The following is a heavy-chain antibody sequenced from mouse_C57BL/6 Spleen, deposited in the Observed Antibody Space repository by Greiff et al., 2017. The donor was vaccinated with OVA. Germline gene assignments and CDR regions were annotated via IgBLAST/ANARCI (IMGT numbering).Heavy chain of an antibody. CDR3: ARGYDHYFDY. V-gene: IGHV3-6*01. CDR2: ISYDGSN. CDR1: GYSITSGYY. Sequence: VQLKESGPGLVKPSQSLSLTCSVTGYSITSGYYWNWIRQFPGNKLEWMGYISYDGSNNYNPSLKNRISITRDTSKNQFFLKLNSVTTEDTATYYCARGYDHYFDYWGQGTTLTVSS. D-gene: IGHD2-3*01. J-gene: IGHJ2*01.